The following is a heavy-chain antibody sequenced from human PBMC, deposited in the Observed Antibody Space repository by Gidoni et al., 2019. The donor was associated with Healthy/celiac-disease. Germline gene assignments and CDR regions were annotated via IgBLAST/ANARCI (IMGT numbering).Heavy chain of an antibody. Sequence: QVQLQQWGAGLLQPSETLSLTCAVYGGSFSGYYWSWIRQPPGKGLEWIGEINHSGSTNYNPSLKSRVTISVDTSKNQFSLKLSSVTAADTAVYYCARSLRPRYRASVAGPNYYYYYGMDVWAQGTTVTVSS. CDR2: INHSGST. J-gene: IGHJ6*02. V-gene: IGHV4-34*01. CDR3: ARSLRPRYRASVAGPNYYYYYGMDV. D-gene: IGHD6-19*01. CDR1: GGSFSGYY.